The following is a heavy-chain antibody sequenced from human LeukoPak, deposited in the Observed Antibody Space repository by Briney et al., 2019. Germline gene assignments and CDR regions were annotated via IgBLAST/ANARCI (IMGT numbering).Heavy chain of an antibody. V-gene: IGHV3-20*04. CDR3: ARDLRYSSSSYAFDI. CDR2: INWNGGST. J-gene: IGHJ3*02. CDR1: GFTFDDYG. Sequence: GGSLRLSCAASGFTFDDYGMRWVRQAPGKGLEWVSGINWNGGSTGYADSVNGRFTISRDNAKNSLYLQMNGLRAEDTALYYCARDLRYSSSSYAFDIWGQGTMVTVSS. D-gene: IGHD6-13*01.